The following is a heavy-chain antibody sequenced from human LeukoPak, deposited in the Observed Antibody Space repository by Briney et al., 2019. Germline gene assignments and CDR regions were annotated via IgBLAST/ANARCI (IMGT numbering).Heavy chain of an antibody. CDR3: VRLDPQFDSFDV. CDR2: VFYTGST. J-gene: IGHJ3*01. CDR1: GGSISTYY. Sequence: TSQTLSLTCIVSGGSISTYYWAWIRQPPGKGLEWIGNVFYTGSTNYNPSLQSRVTVSVDTSKNQFSLQLTSVAAADTAVYYCVRLDPQFDSFDVWGQGTLVTVSS. D-gene: IGHD6-19*01. V-gene: IGHV4-59*01.